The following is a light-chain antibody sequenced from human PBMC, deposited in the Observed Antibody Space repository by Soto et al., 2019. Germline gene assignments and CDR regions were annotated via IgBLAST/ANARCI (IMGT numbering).Light chain of an antibody. Sequence: QSVLTQPPSVSGAPGQRVTISCTGSSSNIGAGYGVHWYQRLPGAAPKLLIYGNSNRPSGVPDRFSGSKSGTSASLAITGLQAEDEADYFCQSYDSSLSGFYVFGTGTKVTVL. V-gene: IGLV1-40*01. J-gene: IGLJ1*01. CDR3: QSYDSSLSGFYV. CDR2: GNS. CDR1: SSNIGAGYG.